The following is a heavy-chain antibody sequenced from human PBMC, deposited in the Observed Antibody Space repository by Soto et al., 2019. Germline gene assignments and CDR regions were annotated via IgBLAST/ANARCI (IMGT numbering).Heavy chain of an antibody. Sequence: ETLSLTCSVSGDSMSNYYWIWIRHAAGQRLEYIGYVYSSGSTSYNPSLRSRLTIYQDTSKTQFSLTLTSVTAADTAVYYCARGYTSNWFRLDSWGQGILVTVSS. J-gene: IGHJ4*02. CDR2: VYSSGST. CDR1: GDSMSNYY. D-gene: IGHD6-13*01. V-gene: IGHV4-59*01. CDR3: ARGYTSNWFRLDS.